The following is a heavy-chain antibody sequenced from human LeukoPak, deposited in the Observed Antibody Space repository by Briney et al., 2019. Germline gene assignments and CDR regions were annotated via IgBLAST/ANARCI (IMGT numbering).Heavy chain of an antibody. CDR1: GFTFSSYG. V-gene: IGHV3-30*03. CDR3: ATERYGY. D-gene: IGHD1-1*01. CDR2: ISYDGSNK. J-gene: IGHJ4*02. Sequence: GGSLRLSCAASGFTFSSYGMLWLRQAPGKGLEGVAVISYDGSNKYYADSVKGRFTISRDNSKNTLYLQMNSLRAEDTAVYYCATERYGYWGQGTLVTVSS.